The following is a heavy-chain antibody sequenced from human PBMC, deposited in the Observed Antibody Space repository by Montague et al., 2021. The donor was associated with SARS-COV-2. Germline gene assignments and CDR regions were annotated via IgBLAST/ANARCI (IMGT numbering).Heavy chain of an antibody. V-gene: IGHV6-1*01. CDR2: TYYRSKWDS. CDR3: ASSGITLTGLDAFDI. CDR1: GDSVSRKSVA. J-gene: IGHJ3*02. D-gene: IGHD3-9*01. Sequence: CAISGDSVSRKSVAWNWIRQSPSRGLEWLGRTYYRSKWDSDYAEXXKRRLVITPDTSKNQVFLQLNSVIPEDTAVYFCASSGITLTGLDAFDIWGQGTMVTVSS.